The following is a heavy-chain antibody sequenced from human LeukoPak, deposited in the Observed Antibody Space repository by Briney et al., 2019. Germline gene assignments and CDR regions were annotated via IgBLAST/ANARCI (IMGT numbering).Heavy chain of an antibody. Sequence: SETLSLTCTVSGGSISSGGYSWSWIRQHPGKGLEWIGYIYYSGSTYYNPSLKSRVTISVDTSKNQFSLKLSSVTAADTAVYYCARVITYYYDSSGYYYVYYFDYWGQGTLVIVSS. J-gene: IGHJ4*02. CDR2: IYYSGST. CDR3: ARVITYYYDSSGYYYVYYFDY. CDR1: GGSISSGGYS. V-gene: IGHV4-31*03. D-gene: IGHD3-22*01.